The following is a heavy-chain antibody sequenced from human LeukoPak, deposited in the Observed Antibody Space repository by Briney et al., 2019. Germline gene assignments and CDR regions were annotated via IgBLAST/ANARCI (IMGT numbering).Heavy chain of an antibody. V-gene: IGHV3-48*01. J-gene: IGHJ4*02. CDR2: ISSSSSTI. Sequence: GGSLRLSCAASGFTFSSYSMNWVRQAPGKGLEWVSYISSSSSTIYYADSVKGRFTISRDNAKNSLYLQMNSLRAEDTAVYYCARVGNDYYDSSGYYSPLDYWGQGTLVTISS. D-gene: IGHD3-22*01. CDR1: GFTFSSYS. CDR3: ARVGNDYYDSSGYYSPLDY.